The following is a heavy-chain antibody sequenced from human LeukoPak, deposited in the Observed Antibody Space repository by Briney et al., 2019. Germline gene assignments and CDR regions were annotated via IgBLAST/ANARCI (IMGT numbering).Heavy chain of an antibody. D-gene: IGHD6-13*01. CDR2: INPNSGGT. J-gene: IGHJ3*02. V-gene: IGHV1-2*02. Sequence: ASVKVSCKASGYTFTGYYMHWVRQAPGQGLEWVGWINPNSGGTNYAQKFQGRVTMTRDTSISTAYMELSRLRSDDTAVYYCARGSLTLVVPGDAFDIWGQGTMVTVSS. CDR3: ARGSLTLVVPGDAFDI. CDR1: GYTFTGYY.